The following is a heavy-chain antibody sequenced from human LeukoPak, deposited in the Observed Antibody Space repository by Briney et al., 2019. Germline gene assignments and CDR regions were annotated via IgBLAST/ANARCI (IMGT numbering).Heavy chain of an antibody. CDR2: IYYSGTT. CDR3: AREGSYLGPVDY. D-gene: IGHD3-10*01. Sequence: SETLSLTCTVSGGSISSYYWGWIRQPPGKGLEWIGSIYYSGTTYYNPSLKSRVTISVDTSKNQFSLKLSSVTAADTAVYYCAREGSYLGPVDYWGQGTLVTVSS. J-gene: IGHJ4*02. V-gene: IGHV4-39*01. CDR1: GGSISSYY.